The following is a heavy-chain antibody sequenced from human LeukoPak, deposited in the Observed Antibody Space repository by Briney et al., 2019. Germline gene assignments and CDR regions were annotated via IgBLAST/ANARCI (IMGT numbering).Heavy chain of an antibody. D-gene: IGHD2-15*01. J-gene: IGHJ3*02. CDR3: APSLGYAAFDI. CDR1: GFTFSDYY. V-gene: IGHV3-11*01. Sequence: GGSLRLSCAASGFTFSDYYMSWIRQAPGKGLEWVSYISSSGSTIYYADSVKGRFTISRDNAKSSLYLQMNSLRAEDTAVYYRAPSLGYAAFDIWGQGTMVTVSS. CDR2: ISSSGSTI.